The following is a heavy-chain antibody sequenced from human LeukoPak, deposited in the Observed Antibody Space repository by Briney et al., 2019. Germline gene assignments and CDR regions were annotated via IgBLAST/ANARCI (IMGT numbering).Heavy chain of an antibody. D-gene: IGHD3-22*01. V-gene: IGHV4-4*07. Sequence: PSETLSLTCTVSGGSISTYFWSWIRQPAGKGLEWLGRFYTSGSTNYNPSLKSRLTMSADTSKNQFSLKLRSVTAADTAVYYCARDRVDSSGYYYYYGIDVWGQGTTVTVSS. CDR2: FYTSGST. CDR1: GGSISTYF. J-gene: IGHJ6*02. CDR3: ARDRVDSSGYYYYYGIDV.